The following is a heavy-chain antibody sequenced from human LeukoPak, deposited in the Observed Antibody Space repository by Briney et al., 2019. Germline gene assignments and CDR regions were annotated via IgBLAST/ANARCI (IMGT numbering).Heavy chain of an antibody. Sequence: GGSLRLSWAASGFTFSNAWISWVRQAPGKGLEWVGRIKSKIDGGTTDYAAPVKGRFTISRDDSKNTLYLQMNSLTTEDTAVYNCTTDLGGFDYWGQGTLVTVSS. CDR1: GFTFSNAW. D-gene: IGHD3-16*01. CDR2: IKSKIDGGTT. V-gene: IGHV3-15*01. CDR3: TTDLGGFDY. J-gene: IGHJ4*02.